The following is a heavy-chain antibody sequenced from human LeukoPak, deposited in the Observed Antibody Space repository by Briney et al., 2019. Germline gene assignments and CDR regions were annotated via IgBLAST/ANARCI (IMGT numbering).Heavy chain of an antibody. Sequence: GGSLRLSCAASGFALADYSLHWVRQAPGKGLEWVALMSFDGNFENFADSVKGRFTISRDTARNTLYLHMGSLGVEDSAVYYCARVGETGTVTMELDLWGQGALVTVSS. CDR3: ARVGETGTVTMELDL. J-gene: IGHJ1*01. D-gene: IGHD1-7*01. CDR2: MSFDGNFE. V-gene: IGHV3-30*04. CDR1: GFALADYS.